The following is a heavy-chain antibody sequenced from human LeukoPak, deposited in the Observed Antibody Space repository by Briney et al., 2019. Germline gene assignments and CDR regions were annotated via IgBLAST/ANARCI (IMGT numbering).Heavy chain of an antibody. J-gene: IGHJ6*02. V-gene: IGHV3-23*01. CDR1: GFTFDDYG. CDR3: AKGMGSIFGPMGYYYGMDV. CDR2: ISGSGGST. Sequence: TGGSLRLSCAASGFTFDDYGMSWVRQAPGKGLEWVSAISGSGGSTYYADSVKGRFTISRDNSKNTLYLQMNSLRAEDTAVYYCAKGMGSIFGPMGYYYGMDVWGQGTTVTVSS. D-gene: IGHD3-3*01.